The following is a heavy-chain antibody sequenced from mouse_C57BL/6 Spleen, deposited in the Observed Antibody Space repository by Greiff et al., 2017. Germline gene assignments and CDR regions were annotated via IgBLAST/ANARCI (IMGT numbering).Heavy chain of an antibody. CDR3: ASYGGFAY. CDR2: INPNNGGT. CDR1: GYTFTDYY. D-gene: IGHD1-1*02. Sequence: EVQLQQSGPELVKPGASVKISCKASGYTFTDYYMNWVKQSHGKSLEWIGDINPNNGGTSYNQKFKGKATLTVDKSSSIAYMELRSLTSEDSAVYYCASYGGFAYWGQGTLVTVSA. J-gene: IGHJ3*01. V-gene: IGHV1-26*01.